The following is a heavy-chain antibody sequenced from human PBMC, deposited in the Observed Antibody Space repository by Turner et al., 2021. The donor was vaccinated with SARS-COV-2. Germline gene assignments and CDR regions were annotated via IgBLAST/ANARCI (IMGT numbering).Heavy chain of an antibody. Sequence: EVQLVETGGDWVQPGGSLRPSCVASGFTLSNYWMSWVRQPPGKGLEWVANIRQDGSEKEYVDSVKGRFTISRDNAKNSLYLQMNSLRVEDTAVYYCAGSGGWLLDLWGQGTLVTVSS. D-gene: IGHD6-19*01. V-gene: IGHV3-7*03. J-gene: IGHJ4*02. CDR1: GFTLSNYW. CDR2: IRQDGSEK. CDR3: AGSGGWLLDL.